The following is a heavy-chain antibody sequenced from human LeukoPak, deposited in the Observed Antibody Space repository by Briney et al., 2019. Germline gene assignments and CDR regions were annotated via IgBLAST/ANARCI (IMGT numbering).Heavy chain of an antibody. J-gene: IGHJ5*02. Sequence: SETLSLTCTVSGGSISSDYWNWIRQPPGKGLEWIGYIYYSGSTDYNPSLKSRATISVDTSKNQFSLKLNSVTAADTAVYYCARRKVATKWFDPWGQGTLVTVSS. CDR1: GGSISSDY. CDR3: ARRKVATKWFDP. CDR2: IYYSGST. V-gene: IGHV4-59*08. D-gene: IGHD5-12*01.